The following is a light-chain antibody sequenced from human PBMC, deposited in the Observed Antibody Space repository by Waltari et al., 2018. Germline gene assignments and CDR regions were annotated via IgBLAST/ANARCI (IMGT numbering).Light chain of an antibody. CDR2: QDN. V-gene: IGLV3-25*03. CDR3: QSADISGTYVV. Sequence: YELTQPPSVSVSPGQTARITCSGDALPKQYAYWYQQKPGQAHVLVIYQDNKRPSGNPEGFSGSSSGTTVTLTLSGAQAEDEAAYYCQSADISGTYVVFGGGTKVTVL. J-gene: IGLJ2*01. CDR1: ALPKQY.